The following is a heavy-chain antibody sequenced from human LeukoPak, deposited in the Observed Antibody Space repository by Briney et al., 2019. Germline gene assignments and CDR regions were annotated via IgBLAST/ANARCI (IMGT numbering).Heavy chain of an antibody. CDR2: IWYGGSNK. CDR1: GFTFSSYG. J-gene: IGHJ4*02. Sequence: GGSLRLSCAASGFTFSSYGMHWVRQAPGKGLEWVAVIWYGGSNKYYADSVKGRFTISRDNSKNTLYLQMNSLRAEDTAVYYCATRYDRVELCVYWGQGTLVTVSS. CDR3: ATRYDRVELCVY. D-gene: IGHD5-12*01. V-gene: IGHV3-33*08.